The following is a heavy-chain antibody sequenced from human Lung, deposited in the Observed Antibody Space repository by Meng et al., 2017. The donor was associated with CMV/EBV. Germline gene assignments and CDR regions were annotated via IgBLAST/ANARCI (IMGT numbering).Heavy chain of an antibody. Sequence: SXXVSXKASGGTFSNYAFSWVRQAPGQGLEWMGGIIPIFGIANYAQKFQGRVTIATDESTSTAYMELISLRPEDTAVYYCARDRTGDCSSTSCYNYYYYYGMDVXREGTTVTVSS. D-gene: IGHD2-2*02. CDR3: ARDRTGDCSSTSCYNYYYYYGMDV. CDR2: IIPIFGIA. V-gene: IGHV1-69*05. J-gene: IGHJ6*04. CDR1: GGTFSNYA.